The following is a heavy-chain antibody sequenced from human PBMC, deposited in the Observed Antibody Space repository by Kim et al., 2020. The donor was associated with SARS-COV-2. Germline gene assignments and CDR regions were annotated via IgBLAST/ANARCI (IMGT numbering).Heavy chain of an antibody. D-gene: IGHD2-2*01. J-gene: IGHJ6*02. CDR3: TRAAGSKTGMDV. Sequence: EDAAALKSRFTISRDESKHSLYLQMNSLETEDTAVYYCTRAAGSKTGMDVWGQGTTVTVSS. V-gene: IGHV3-72*01.